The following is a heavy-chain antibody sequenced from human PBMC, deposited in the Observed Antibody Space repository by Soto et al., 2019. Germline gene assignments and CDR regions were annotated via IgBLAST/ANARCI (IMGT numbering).Heavy chain of an antibody. V-gene: IGHV3-43*02. Sequence: GGSLRLSCAASGFTFDDYAMHWVRQAPGKGLEWVSLISGDGGSTYYADSVKGRFTISRDNSKNSLYLQMNSLRTEDTALYYCAKVAYSSSWYGEYFQHWGQGTRVTVSS. CDR2: ISGDGGST. D-gene: IGHD6-13*01. J-gene: IGHJ1*01. CDR3: AKVAYSSSWYGEYFQH. CDR1: GFTFDDYA.